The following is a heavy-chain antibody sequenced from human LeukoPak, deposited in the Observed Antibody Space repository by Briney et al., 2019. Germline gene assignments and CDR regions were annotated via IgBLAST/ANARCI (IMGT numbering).Heavy chain of an antibody. CDR3: ARGTYYYDSSGYWSLGGFDP. D-gene: IGHD3-22*01. CDR1: GYTFTGYY. CDR2: INPNSGGT. J-gene: IGHJ5*02. V-gene: IGHV1-2*02. Sequence: ASVKVSCKASGYTFTGYYMHWVRQAPGQGLEWMGWINPNSGGTNYAQKFQGRVTMTRDTSISTAYMELSRLRSDNTAVYYCARGTYYYDSSGYWSLGGFDPWGQGTLVTVSS.